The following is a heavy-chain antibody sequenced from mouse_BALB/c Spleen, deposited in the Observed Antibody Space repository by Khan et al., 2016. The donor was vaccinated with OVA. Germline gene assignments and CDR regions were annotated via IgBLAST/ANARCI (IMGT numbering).Heavy chain of an antibody. CDR1: GYTFTSYT. D-gene: IGHD2-14*01. Sequence: QVRLQQSGSELARPGASVKMSCKASGYTFTSYTMHWVKQRPGQGLEWIGYINPSNGYTNYNQKFKDKATLNADKSSSTAYMQLSSLTSEDSAVDDCGGEGGYCRYEGWFAFWGQGTLVTGAA. V-gene: IGHV1-4*01. CDR3: GGEGGYCRYEGWFAF. J-gene: IGHJ3*01. CDR2: INPSNGYT.